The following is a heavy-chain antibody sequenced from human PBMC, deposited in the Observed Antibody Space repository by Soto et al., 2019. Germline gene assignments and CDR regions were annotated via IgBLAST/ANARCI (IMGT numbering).Heavy chain of an antibody. J-gene: IGHJ6*02. D-gene: IGHD3-9*01. Sequence: PGESLKISCKGSGYSFTSYWIGWVRQMPGKGLEWMGIIYPGDSDTRYSPSFQGQVTISADKSISTAYLQWSGLKASDTAMYYCARLGGDYDILTGYIYYYYGMDVWGQGTTVTVSS. CDR1: GYSFTSYW. CDR2: IYPGDSDT. V-gene: IGHV5-51*01. CDR3: ARLGGDYDILTGYIYYYYGMDV.